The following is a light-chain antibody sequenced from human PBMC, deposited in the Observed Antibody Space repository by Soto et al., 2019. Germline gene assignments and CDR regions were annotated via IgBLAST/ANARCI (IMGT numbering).Light chain of an antibody. Sequence: QSALTQPASVSGSPGQSITISCTGTSSDVGGSNYVSWYQQHPRKAPKLMIYDVSNRPSGVSNRFSGSKSGNTASRTISGLQAEDEADYYCGSYSSSSTRDFFGTGTKLTVL. J-gene: IGLJ1*01. V-gene: IGLV2-14*03. CDR3: GSYSSSSTRDF. CDR1: SSDVGGSNY. CDR2: DVS.